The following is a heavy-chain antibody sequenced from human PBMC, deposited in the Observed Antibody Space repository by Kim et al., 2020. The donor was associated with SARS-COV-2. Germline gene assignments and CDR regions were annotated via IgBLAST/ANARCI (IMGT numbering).Heavy chain of an antibody. V-gene: IGHV3-11*04. D-gene: IGHD3-10*01. CDR2: ISSSGSTI. CDR3: ARDSRNYYGSGSTHDACDI. CDR1: GFTFSDYY. Sequence: GGSLRLSCAASGFTFSDYYMSWIRQAPGKGLEWVSYISSSGSTIYYADSVKGRFTISRDNAKNSLYLQMNSLRAEDTAVYYCARDSRNYYGSGSTHDACDIWGQGTMVTVSS. J-gene: IGHJ3*02.